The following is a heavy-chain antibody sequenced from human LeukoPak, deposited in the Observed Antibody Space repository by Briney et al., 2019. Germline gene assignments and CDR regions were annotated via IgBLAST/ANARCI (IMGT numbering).Heavy chain of an antibody. V-gene: IGHV4-39*01. Sequence: KSSETLSLTCTVSGASISTHSYCWGWIRQPPGKGLEWIASIYYGGNAYYNSSLKSRVTLSVDTSKDQFSLKLSSLTAADTAVYYCASHYAYSYGYVDHWGQGTLVTASS. CDR1: GASISTHSYC. CDR3: ASHYAYSYGYVDH. J-gene: IGHJ4*02. D-gene: IGHD5-18*01. CDR2: IYYGGNA.